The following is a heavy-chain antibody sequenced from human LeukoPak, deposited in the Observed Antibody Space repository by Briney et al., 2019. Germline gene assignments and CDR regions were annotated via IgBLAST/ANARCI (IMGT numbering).Heavy chain of an antibody. CDR2: IYYSGST. J-gene: IGHJ4*02. CDR3: ARPSRRSWYNWNPTTFRGGFDY. CDR1: GGSISSSSYY. Sequence: SETLSLTCTVSGGSISSSSYYWGWIRQPPGKGLEWIGSIYYSGSTYYNPSLKSRVTISVDTSKNQFSLKLSSVTAADTAVYYCARPSRRSWYNWNPTTFRGGFDYWGQGTLVTVSS. V-gene: IGHV4-39*07. D-gene: IGHD1-20*01.